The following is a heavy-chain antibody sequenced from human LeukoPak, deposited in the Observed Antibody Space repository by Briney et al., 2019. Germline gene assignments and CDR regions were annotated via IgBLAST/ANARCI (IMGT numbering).Heavy chain of an antibody. Sequence: ASVKVSCKASGGTFSSYAISWVRQAPGQGLEWMGGIIPIFGTANYAQKFQGRVTMTRNTSISTAYMELSSLRSEDTAVYYCARGLTMVRGVILSRPRNNWFDPWGQGTLVTVSS. CDR3: ARGLTMVRGVILSRPRNNWFDP. CDR1: GGTFSSYA. J-gene: IGHJ5*02. V-gene: IGHV1-69*05. D-gene: IGHD3-10*01. CDR2: IIPIFGTA.